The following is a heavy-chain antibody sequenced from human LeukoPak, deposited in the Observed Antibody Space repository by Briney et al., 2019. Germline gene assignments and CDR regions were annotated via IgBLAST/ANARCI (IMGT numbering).Heavy chain of an antibody. Sequence: SETLSLTCTVSGGSISSGSYYWSWIRQPAGKGLEWIGRIYTSGSTNYNPSLKSRVTISVDTSKNQFSLKLSSVTAADTAVYYCAREGGFRYYYYYYMDVWGKGTTVTISS. CDR2: IYTSGST. J-gene: IGHJ6*03. CDR1: GGSISSGSYY. CDR3: AREGGFRYYYYYYMDV. V-gene: IGHV4-61*02. D-gene: IGHD1-26*01.